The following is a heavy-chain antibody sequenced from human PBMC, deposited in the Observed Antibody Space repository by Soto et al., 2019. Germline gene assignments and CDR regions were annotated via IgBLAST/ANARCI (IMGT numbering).Heavy chain of an antibody. CDR1: GGTFSSYA. CDR3: AKGKYDSSGYYRNFDY. V-gene: IGHV1-69*01. D-gene: IGHD3-22*01. CDR2: IIPPFGSA. J-gene: IGHJ4*02. Sequence: QVQLVQSGAEVKKPGSSVKVSCKASGGTFSSYAFSWVRQAPGQGLEWVGGIIPPFGSANYAQKFQGRVTITADESTSTAYMELSSLRSEDTAMYYCAKGKYDSSGYYRNFDYWGQGTLVTVSS.